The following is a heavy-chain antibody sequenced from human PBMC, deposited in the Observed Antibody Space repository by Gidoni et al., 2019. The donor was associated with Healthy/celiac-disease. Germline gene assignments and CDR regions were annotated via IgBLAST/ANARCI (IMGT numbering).Heavy chain of an antibody. Sequence: QLQLQESGPGLVTPSETLSPTCTVSGGSISSSSYYWGWIRQPPGKGLEWIGSIYYSGSTYYNPSLKSRVTISVNTSKNQFSLKLSSVTAADTAVYYCARNLLGDCYWEGCGLNPYDYWGQGTLVTVSS. CDR3: ARNLLGDCYWEGCGLNPYDY. CDR2: IYYSGST. V-gene: IGHV4-39*01. J-gene: IGHJ4*02. CDR1: GGSISSSSYY. D-gene: IGHD2-21*02.